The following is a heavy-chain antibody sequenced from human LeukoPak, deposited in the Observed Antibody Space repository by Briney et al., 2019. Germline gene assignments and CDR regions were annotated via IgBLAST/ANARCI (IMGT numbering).Heavy chain of an antibody. V-gene: IGHV4-39*07. J-gene: IGHJ3*02. D-gene: IGHD3-22*01. CDR1: GGSISSSSYY. Sequence: KSSETLSLTCTVSGGSISSSSYYWGWIRQPPGKGLEWIGSIYYSGSTYYNPSLKSRVTISVDTSKNQFSLKLSYVTAADTAVYYCARGGDTYYYDSSGYYYVYAFDIWGQGTMVTVSS. CDR2: IYYSGST. CDR3: ARGGDTYYYDSSGYYYVYAFDI.